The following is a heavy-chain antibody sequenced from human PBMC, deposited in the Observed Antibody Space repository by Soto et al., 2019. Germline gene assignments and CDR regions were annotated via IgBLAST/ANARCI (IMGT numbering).Heavy chain of an antibody. CDR1: GFTFSSYA. CDR3: AREEYSSSWYGVDYYGLDV. J-gene: IGHJ6*02. CDR2: ISYDGSNK. D-gene: IGHD6-13*01. Sequence: GGSLRLSCAASGFTFSSYAMHWVRQAPGKGLEWVAVISYDGSNKYYADSVKGRFTISRDNSKNTLYLQMNSLRAEDTAVYYCAREEYSSSWYGVDYYGLDVWGQGTTVTVSS. V-gene: IGHV3-30-3*01.